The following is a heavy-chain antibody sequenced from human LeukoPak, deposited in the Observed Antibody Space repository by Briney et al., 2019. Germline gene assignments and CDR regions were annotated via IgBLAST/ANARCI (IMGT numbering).Heavy chain of an antibody. V-gene: IGHV6-1*01. D-gene: IGHD6-13*01. CDR2: TYYRSKWYN. J-gene: IGHJ5*02. CDR1: GDSVSSNSAA. CDR3: VKGYGSTWYWFDP. Sequence: SQTLSLTCAISGDSVSSNSAAWNWIRQSPSRGLEWLGRTYYRSKWYNDYAVSVKSRITINPDTSKSQFSLQLNSVTPEDTAVYYCVKGYGSTWYWFDPWGQGTLVTVSS.